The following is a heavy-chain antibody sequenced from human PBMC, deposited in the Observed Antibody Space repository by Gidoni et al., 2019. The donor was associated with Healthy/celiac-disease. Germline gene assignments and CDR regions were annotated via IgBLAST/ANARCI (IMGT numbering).Heavy chain of an antibody. CDR2: INPNSGGT. CDR3: ARDLVVPAAIGTGFDP. D-gene: IGHD2-2*01. J-gene: IGHJ5*02. CDR1: GYTFTGYY. Sequence: QVQLVQSGAEVTKPGASVTVSCKASGYTFTGYYMHWVRQAPGQGLEWMGWINPNSGGTNYAQKFQGRVTMTRDTSISTAYRELSRLRSDDTAVYYCARDLVVPAAIGTGFDPWGQGTLVTVSS. V-gene: IGHV1-2*02.